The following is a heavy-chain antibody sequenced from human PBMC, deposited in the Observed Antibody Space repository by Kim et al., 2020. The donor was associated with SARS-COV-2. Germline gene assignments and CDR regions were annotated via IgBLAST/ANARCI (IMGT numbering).Heavy chain of an antibody. CDR3: ARESPYDRAWGV. J-gene: IGHJ6*04. CDR2: IYYSGST. Sequence: SETLSLTCTVSGGSISSYYWSWIRQPPGKGLEWIGYIYYSGSTNYNPSLKSRVTISVDTSKNQFSLKLSSVTAADTAVYYCARESPYDRAWGVWGKGTTVTVSS. D-gene: IGHD3-22*01. CDR1: GGSISSYY. V-gene: IGHV4-59*01.